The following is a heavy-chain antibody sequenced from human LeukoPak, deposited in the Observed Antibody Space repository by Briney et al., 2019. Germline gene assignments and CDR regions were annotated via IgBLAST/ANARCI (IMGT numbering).Heavy chain of an antibody. CDR2: LYTNDNT. D-gene: IGHD2-21*02. V-gene: IGHV4-61*02. J-gene: IGHJ6*03. Sequence: PSETLSLTCSVSGGSITSGRYYWTWIRQPAGKGLEWIGRLYTNDNTNYDPSLESRVSISVDTSKSQFYPQLTSVTAADTAVYFCARGVVTDDYYMDVWGKGITVIVSS. CDR3: ARGVVTDDYYMDV. CDR1: GGSITSGRYY.